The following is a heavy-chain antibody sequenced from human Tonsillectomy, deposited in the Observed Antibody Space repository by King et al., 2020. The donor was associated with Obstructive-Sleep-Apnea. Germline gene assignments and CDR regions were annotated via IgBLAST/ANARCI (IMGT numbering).Heavy chain of an antibody. CDR2: IRSEANTYAT. D-gene: IGHD4-17*01. V-gene: IGHV3-73*01. CDR3: SRQDFGDSTLDY. CDR1: GFTFGGSA. J-gene: IGHJ4*02. Sequence: VQLVESGGGLVPPGGSLKLSCAASGFTFGGSAIHWVRQASGKGLEWVGRIRSEANTYATAYAASVKGRFIISRDDSKNTAYLQMNSLKTEETAMYYCSRQDFGDSTLDYWGQGTLVTVSS.